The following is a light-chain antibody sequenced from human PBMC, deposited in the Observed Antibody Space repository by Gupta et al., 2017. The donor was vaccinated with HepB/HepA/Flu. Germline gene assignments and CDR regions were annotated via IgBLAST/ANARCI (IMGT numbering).Light chain of an antibody. Sequence: IQMTQSPSFLSASVGDRVTITCQASQDITNYLNWYQQKPGKAPKLLIYDASNLETGIPSRFSGSGAGTDFTFTISSLQPEDIATYYCQQYDNLPLTFGPGTKVDIK. V-gene: IGKV1-33*01. J-gene: IGKJ3*01. CDR2: DAS. CDR3: QQYDNLPLT. CDR1: QDITNY.